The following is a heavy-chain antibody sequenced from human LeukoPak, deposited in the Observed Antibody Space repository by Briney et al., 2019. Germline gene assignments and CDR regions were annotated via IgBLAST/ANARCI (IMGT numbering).Heavy chain of an antibody. V-gene: IGHV3-7*05. CDR1: GFTFSDYY. J-gene: IGHJ4*02. CDR3: ATSSSRTFDY. D-gene: IGHD6-13*01. CDR2: IKQDGGEK. Sequence: TGGSLRLSCAASGFTFSDYYMSWVRQAPGKGLEWVANIKQDGGEKYYVDSVKGRFTISRDNAKKSLYLQMNSLRAEDTAVYYCATSSSRTFDYWGQGTLVTVSS.